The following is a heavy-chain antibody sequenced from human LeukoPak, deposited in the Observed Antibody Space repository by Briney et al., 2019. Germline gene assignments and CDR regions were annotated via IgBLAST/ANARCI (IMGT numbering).Heavy chain of an antibody. D-gene: IGHD5-24*01. CDR1: GLSFSSYW. CDR2: IKSDERTT. V-gene: IGHV3-74*01. CDR3: ARDSDGYHDY. Sequence: GGSLRLSCAASGLSFSSYWMHWVRQVPGKGLVWVSFIKSDERTTAYADSVKGRFSISRDNAKNSLYLQMNSLRAEDTALYYCARDSDGYHDYWGQGTLVTVSS. J-gene: IGHJ4*02.